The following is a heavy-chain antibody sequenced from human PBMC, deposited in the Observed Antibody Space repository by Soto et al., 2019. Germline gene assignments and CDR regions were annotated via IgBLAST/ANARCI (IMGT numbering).Heavy chain of an antibody. CDR2: LYYGRSA. V-gene: IGHV4-59*01. CDR3: ALRSMAVVPEY. D-gene: IGHD2-15*01. CDR1: GDSISSYY. Sequence: QVQLQESGPGLVKPSETLSLTCAVSGDSISSYYCMWIRQPPGKGLESVGYLYYGRSANYNPSLKRNVTLAVATSTNQCSLTLSSMTAADTAVYSCALRSMAVVPEYWGQGTLVTVSS. J-gene: IGHJ4*02.